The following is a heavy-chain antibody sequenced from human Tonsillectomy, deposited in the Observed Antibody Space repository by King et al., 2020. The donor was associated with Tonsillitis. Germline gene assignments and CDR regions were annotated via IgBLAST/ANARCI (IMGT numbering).Heavy chain of an antibody. V-gene: IGHV4-59*01. J-gene: IGHJ6*03. Sequence: QLQESGPGLVKPSETLSITCTVSGGSLSSYYWSWIRQPPGKGLEWIGYMYYSGSTNYNPSLKSRVTISVDTSKNQFSLQLSSVTAADTAVYYCARVGTSCSSTSCYAAPDYYYMDVWGKGTTVTVSS. CDR3: ARVGTSCSSTSCYAAPDYYYMDV. D-gene: IGHD2-2*01. CDR2: MYYSGST. CDR1: GGSLSSYY.